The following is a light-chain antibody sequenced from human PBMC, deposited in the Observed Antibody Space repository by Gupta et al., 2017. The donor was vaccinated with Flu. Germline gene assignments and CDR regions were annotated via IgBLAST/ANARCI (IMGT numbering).Light chain of an antibody. J-gene: IGKJ2*01. CDR1: QYISTY. V-gene: IGKV1-39*01. CDR3: QQSFTIART. Sequence: DIQLTQSPSSLSASVGDTVTITCRASQYISTYLNWYHQKPGRAPTLLIFSSYRFPGGVPSRFSGSGSGTNFSLTINSLQLEDFATYYCQQSFTIARTFGPGTKLEVK. CDR2: SSY.